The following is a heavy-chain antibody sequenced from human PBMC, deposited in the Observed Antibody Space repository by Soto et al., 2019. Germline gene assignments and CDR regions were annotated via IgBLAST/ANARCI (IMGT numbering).Heavy chain of an antibody. V-gene: IGHV1-2*06. CDR2: IDLDIGDT. J-gene: IGHJ4*02. Sequence: ASVKVSCKASGHTFTGHHMHWVRQAPGQGLEWMGLIDLDIGDTKYAQKFQGRITSTSDTSITTAYMELRGLRSDDTAVYYCGLEPTGTGGFDYWGQGTLVTVSS. D-gene: IGHD7-27*01. CDR3: GLEPTGTGGFDY. CDR1: GHTFTGHH.